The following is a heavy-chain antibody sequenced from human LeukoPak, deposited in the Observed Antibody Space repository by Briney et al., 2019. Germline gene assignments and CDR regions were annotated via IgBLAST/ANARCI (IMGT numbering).Heavy chain of an antibody. CDR1: GFTFSSYA. CDR2: ISYDGSNK. V-gene: IGHV3-30-3*02. J-gene: IGHJ3*02. CDR3: AKDIVVVVAAGDAFDI. D-gene: IGHD2-15*01. Sequence: GGSLRLSCAASGFTFSSYAMHWVRQAPGKGLEWVAVISYDGSNKYYADSVQGRFTISRDNSKNTLYLQMNSLRAEDTAVYYCAKDIVVVVAAGDAFDIWGQGTMVTVSS.